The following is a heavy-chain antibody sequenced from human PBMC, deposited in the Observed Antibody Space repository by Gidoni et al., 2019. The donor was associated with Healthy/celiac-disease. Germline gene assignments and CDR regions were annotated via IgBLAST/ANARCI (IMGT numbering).Heavy chain of an antibody. CDR2: IEYDGSNK. J-gene: IGHJ3*02. V-gene: IGHV3-30-3*01. Sequence: QVQLLDSGGGVVQPGMSLRLSCAASGFTFSSYAMHWVRQAPGKGLEWVAVIEYDGSNKYYADSVKGRFTISRDNSKNKLYLQMNSLRAEDTAVYYCAREGASSSWAFDIWGQGTMVTVSS. CDR1: GFTFSSYA. D-gene: IGHD6-13*01. CDR3: AREGASSSWAFDI.